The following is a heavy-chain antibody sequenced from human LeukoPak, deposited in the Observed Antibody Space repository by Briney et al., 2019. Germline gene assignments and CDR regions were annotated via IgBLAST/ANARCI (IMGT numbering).Heavy chain of an antibody. V-gene: IGHV3-21*01. CDR3: ARDRVSGSGSIDY. D-gene: IGHD3-10*01. Sequence: GGSLRLSCAASGFTFSSYEMNWVRRAPGKGLEWVSFITGNSNYIYYADSVKGRFTISRDNAKNSLCLQMNSLRVEDTAVYYCARDRVSGSGSIDYWGQGTLVTVSS. J-gene: IGHJ4*02. CDR1: GFTFSSYE. CDR2: ITGNSNYI.